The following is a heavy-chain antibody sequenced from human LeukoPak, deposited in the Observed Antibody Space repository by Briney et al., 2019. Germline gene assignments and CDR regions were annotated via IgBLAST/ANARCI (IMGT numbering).Heavy chain of an antibody. Sequence: GRSLRLSCAASGFTFSNFGMHWVRQAPGKGLEWVAVISNDKINTYYGDSVKGRFTISRDSSKNTLYLQMNSLRAENTAVYFCAKVLVAADVPRGFDYWGQGTLVSVSS. CDR3: AKVLVAADVPRGFDY. D-gene: IGHD2-15*01. CDR1: GFTFSNFG. J-gene: IGHJ4*02. V-gene: IGHV3-30*18. CDR2: ISNDKINT.